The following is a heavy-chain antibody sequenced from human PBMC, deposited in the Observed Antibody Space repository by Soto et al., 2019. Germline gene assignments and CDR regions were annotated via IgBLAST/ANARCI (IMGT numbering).Heavy chain of an antibody. CDR3: ARGSSSPPSAYYMDV. CDR2: INAGNGNT. V-gene: IGHV1-3*01. J-gene: IGHJ6*03. CDR1: GYTFTSYA. Sequence: QVQLVQSGAEVKKPGASVKVSCKASGYTFTSYAMHWVRQAPGQRPEWMGWINAGNGNTKYSQKFQGRVTITRDTSASTAYMELSSLRSEDTAVYYCARGSSSPPSAYYMDVWGKGTTVTVSS. D-gene: IGHD6-6*01.